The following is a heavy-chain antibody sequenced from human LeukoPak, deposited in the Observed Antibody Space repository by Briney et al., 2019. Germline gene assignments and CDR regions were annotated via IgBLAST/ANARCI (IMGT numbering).Heavy chain of an antibody. CDR3: ARWGTSRYCSSTSCPGHAFDI. Sequence: PSQTLSLTCTVSGGSISSGDYYWSWIRQPPGKGLEWIGYIYYSGSTYYNPSLKSRVTISVDTSKNQFSLKLSSVTAADTAVYYCARWGTSRYCSSTSCPGHAFDIWGQGTMVTVSS. CDR2: IYYSGST. CDR1: GGSISSGDYY. V-gene: IGHV4-30-4*01. J-gene: IGHJ3*02. D-gene: IGHD2-2*01.